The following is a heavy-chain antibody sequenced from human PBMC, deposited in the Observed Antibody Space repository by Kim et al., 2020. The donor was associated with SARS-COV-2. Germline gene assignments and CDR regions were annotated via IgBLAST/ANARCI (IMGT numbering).Heavy chain of an antibody. CDR3: AVPAAGLGGWVDP. J-gene: IGHJ5*02. Sequence: SETLSLTCTVSGGSISSSSYYWGWIRQPPGKGLEWIGSIYYSGSTYYNPSLKSRVTISVDTSKNQFSLKLSSVTAADTAVYYCAVPAAGLGGWVDPWGQGTLVTVSS. D-gene: IGHD2-2*01. V-gene: IGHV4-39*01. CDR1: GGSISSSSYY. CDR2: IYYSGST.